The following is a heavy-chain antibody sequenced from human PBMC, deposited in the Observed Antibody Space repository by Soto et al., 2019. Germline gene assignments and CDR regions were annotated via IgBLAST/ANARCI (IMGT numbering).Heavy chain of an antibody. CDR3: ARKAWVSFVY. V-gene: IGHV4-4*02. Sequence: SETLSLTCAVSGDSISRSVWWTWVRQPPGKGLEWIGEVFHTGDTYFNPSLRSRVAMSVDKSTNEFSLKVTSVTAADTAIYYCARKAWVSFVYWGQGALGTGFS. D-gene: IGHD7-27*01. CDR1: GDSISRSVW. CDR2: VFHTGDT. J-gene: IGHJ4*02.